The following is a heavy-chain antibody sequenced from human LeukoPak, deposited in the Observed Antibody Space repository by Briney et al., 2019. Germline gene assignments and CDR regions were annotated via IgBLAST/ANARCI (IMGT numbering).Heavy chain of an antibody. Sequence: GRSLRLSCAASGFTFDDYAMHWVRQAPGKGLEWVSGISWNSGSIGYADSVKGRFTISRHNSKNTLYLQMNSLRAEDTAVYYCHCSGGSWKYFDYWGQGTLVTVSS. V-gene: IGHV3-9*01. CDR2: ISWNSGSI. CDR1: GFTFDDYA. D-gene: IGHD2-15*01. J-gene: IGHJ4*02. CDR3: HCSGGSWKYFDY.